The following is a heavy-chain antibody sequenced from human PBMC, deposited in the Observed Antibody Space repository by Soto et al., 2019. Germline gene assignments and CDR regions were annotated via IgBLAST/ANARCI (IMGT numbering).Heavy chain of an antibody. CDR3: ETDLPGYSSSSYRSYYYYGMDV. V-gene: IGHV4-4*07. CDR1: GGSIIIYC. Sequence: SETRSLTCTVSGGSIIIYCLSWIRQPAGKGLEWIGRNYTSVTTNYNPFRKRHATMSEDTSNNQTSPKISSVNAAYTAVYYCETDLPGYSSSSYRSYYYYGMDVWGQGTTVTVSS. CDR2: NYTSVTT. J-gene: IGHJ6*02. D-gene: IGHD6-13*01.